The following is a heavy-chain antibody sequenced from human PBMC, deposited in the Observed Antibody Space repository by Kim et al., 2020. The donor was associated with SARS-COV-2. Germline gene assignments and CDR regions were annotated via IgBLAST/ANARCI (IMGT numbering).Heavy chain of an antibody. Sequence: SVKVSCKASGGTFSSYAISWVRQAPGQGLEWMGGIIPIFGTANYAQKFQGRVTITADESTSTAYMELSSLRSEDTAVYYCARDKGRSTVSHPPYYYYGMDVWGQGTTVTVSS. V-gene: IGHV1-69*13. CDR1: GGTFSSYA. J-gene: IGHJ6*02. D-gene: IGHD4-17*01. CDR2: IIPIFGTA. CDR3: ARDKGRSTVSHPPYYYYGMDV.